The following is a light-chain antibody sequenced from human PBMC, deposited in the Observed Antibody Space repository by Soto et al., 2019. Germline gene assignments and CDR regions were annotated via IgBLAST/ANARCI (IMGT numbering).Light chain of an antibody. Sequence: DIQMTQSPSSLSSSVGDIFTITCQASQDISNYLNWYQQKPGKAPKLLIYDASTLQSGVPSRFSGSGSGTDFTLTISSLQPDDFATYYCQQFAISTTFGQGTKVDIK. CDR3: QQFAISTT. CDR2: DAS. J-gene: IGKJ1*01. CDR1: QDISNY. V-gene: IGKV1-33*01.